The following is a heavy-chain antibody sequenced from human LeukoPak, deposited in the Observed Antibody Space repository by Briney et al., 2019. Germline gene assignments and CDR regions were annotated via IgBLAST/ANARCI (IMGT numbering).Heavy chain of an antibody. CDR2: ISSSSSYI. CDR3: AGGSDGDYVPDAFDI. J-gene: IGHJ3*02. Sequence: PGGSLRLSCAASGFTFSSYSMNWVRQAPGKGLEWVSSISSSSSYIYYADSVKGRFTISRDNAKNSLYLQMNSLRAEDTAVYYCAGGSDGDYVPDAFDIWGQGTMVTVSS. D-gene: IGHD4-17*01. V-gene: IGHV3-21*01. CDR1: GFTFSSYS.